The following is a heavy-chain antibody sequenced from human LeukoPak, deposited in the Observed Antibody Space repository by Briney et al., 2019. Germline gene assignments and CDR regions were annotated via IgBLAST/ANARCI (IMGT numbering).Heavy chain of an antibody. CDR1: GFTFSGSA. Sequence: GGSLKLSCAASGFTFSGSAMHWVRQASGKGLEWVGRIRSKANSYATAYAASVKGRFTISRDNAKNTLYLQMNSLKTEDTALYFCARVHTLSGTTFDYWGQGALVTVSS. D-gene: IGHD1-7*01. CDR2: IRSKANSYAT. CDR3: ARVHTLSGTTFDY. J-gene: IGHJ4*02. V-gene: IGHV3-73*01.